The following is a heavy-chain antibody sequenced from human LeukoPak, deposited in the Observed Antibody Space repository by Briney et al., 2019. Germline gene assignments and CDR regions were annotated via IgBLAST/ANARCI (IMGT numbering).Heavy chain of an antibody. CDR3: AGDYDIVPGYFDY. D-gene: IGHD3-9*01. V-gene: IGHV4-59*01. Sequence: SETLSLTCTLSGGSISSYYWSWVRQPPGQGLEWIGYIYYSGSTNYNPSLKSRVTISVDTSKNQFSLKLSSVTAADTAVYYCAGDYDIVPGYFDYWGQGTLVTVSS. CDR1: GGSISSYY. CDR2: IYYSGST. J-gene: IGHJ4*02.